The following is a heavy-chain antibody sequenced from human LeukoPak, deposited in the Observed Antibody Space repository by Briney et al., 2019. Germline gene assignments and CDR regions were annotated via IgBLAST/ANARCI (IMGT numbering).Heavy chain of an antibody. V-gene: IGHV3-7*01. J-gene: IGHJ4*02. CDR1: GFTFSRYW. Sequence: GGSLRLSCAASGFTFSRYWMSWVRQAPGKGLEWVANINVDGSENSYVYSVNGRVTISTYTDKNSLYLQLNSLRAEDTAVYLCAGQGYSDYWGQGTLVTASS. CDR3: AGQGYSDY. CDR2: INVDGSEN.